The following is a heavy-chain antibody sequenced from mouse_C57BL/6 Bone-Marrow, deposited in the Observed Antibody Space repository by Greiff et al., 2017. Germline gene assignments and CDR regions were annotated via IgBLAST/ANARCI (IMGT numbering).Heavy chain of an antibody. CDR1: GYSFTGYY. D-gene: IGHD1-1*01. V-gene: IGHV1-42*01. J-gene: IGHJ1*03. CDR2: INPSTGGT. Sequence: EVQLQQSGPELVKPGASVKISCKASGYSFTGYYMNWVKQSPEKSLEWIGEINPSTGGTTYNQKFKAKATLTVDKSSSTAYMQLKSLTSEDSAVYYCARGTTPDFDVWGTGTTVTVSS. CDR3: ARGTTPDFDV.